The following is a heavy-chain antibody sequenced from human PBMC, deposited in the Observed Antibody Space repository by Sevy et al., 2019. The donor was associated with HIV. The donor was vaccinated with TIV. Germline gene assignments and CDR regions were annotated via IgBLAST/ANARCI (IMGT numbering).Heavy chain of an antibody. CDR2: IYYSGST. Sequence: SQTFSLTCTVSGGSISSYYWSWIRQPPGKGLEWIGYIYYSGSTNYNPSLKSRVTISVDTSKNQFSLKLSSVTAADTAVYYCASGYSSSWYPNFDYWGQGTLVTVSS. V-gene: IGHV4-59*01. J-gene: IGHJ4*02. CDR3: ASGYSSSWYPNFDY. D-gene: IGHD6-13*01. CDR1: GGSISSYY.